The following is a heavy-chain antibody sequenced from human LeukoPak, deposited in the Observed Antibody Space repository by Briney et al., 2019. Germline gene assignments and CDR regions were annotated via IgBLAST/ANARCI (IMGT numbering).Heavy chain of an antibody. CDR3: ARRLTMMEGDRAHDVFDI. CDR2: IYYSGTT. Sequence: TSETLSLTCAVSGDSISSGTYSWSWIRQPPGKGLEWIGYIYYSGTTYYNPSLKSRVIISVDTSKTQFSLKLSSVTAADTAVYFCARRLTMMEGDRAHDVFDIWGQGTMVTVSS. V-gene: IGHV4-30-4*07. J-gene: IGHJ3*02. D-gene: IGHD3-22*01. CDR1: GDSISSGTYS.